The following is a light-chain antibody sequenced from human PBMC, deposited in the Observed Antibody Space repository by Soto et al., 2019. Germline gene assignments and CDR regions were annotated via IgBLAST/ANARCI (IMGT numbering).Light chain of an antibody. J-gene: IGKJ1*01. CDR1: QDIGNF. CDR3: QKYNSAPWT. CDR2: AAS. Sequence: DIQMTQSPSSLSASVGDRVTITCRASQDIGNFLAWYQQKPGNSPRLLIYAASSLESGVPSSFSGRGSGTDFPLTISSLHPEDVASYFCQKYNSAPWTFGQGNKVEIK. V-gene: IGKV1-27*01.